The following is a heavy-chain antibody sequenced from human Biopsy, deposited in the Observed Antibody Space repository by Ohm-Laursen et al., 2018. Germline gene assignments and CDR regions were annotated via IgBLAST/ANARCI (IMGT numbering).Heavy chain of an antibody. D-gene: IGHD3-16*02. CDR2: IYYSVMT. Sequence: SETLSLTCTVSGGPIDSYYWSWIRQPPGKGLEWIGHIYYSVMTNYNPSLQSRVSISVDTSRNQVSLRLNSVTAADTAVYYCTRVRTFGGVIGGYYFDSWGQGILVTVSS. J-gene: IGHJ4*02. CDR3: TRVRTFGGVIGGYYFDS. CDR1: GGPIDSYY. V-gene: IGHV4-59*12.